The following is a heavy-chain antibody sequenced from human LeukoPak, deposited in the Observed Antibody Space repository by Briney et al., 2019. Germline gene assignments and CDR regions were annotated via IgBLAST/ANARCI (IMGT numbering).Heavy chain of an antibody. Sequence: ASVKVSCKASGYTFTSYAMHWVRQAPGQRLEWMGWINAGNGNTKYSQKFQGRVTITRDTSASTAYMELSSLRSEDTAVYYCARTHPYYDILTGYYPYGYFDYWGQGTLVTVSS. D-gene: IGHD3-9*01. CDR2: INAGNGNT. V-gene: IGHV1-3*01. CDR3: ARTHPYYDILTGYYPYGYFDY. CDR1: GYTFTSYA. J-gene: IGHJ4*02.